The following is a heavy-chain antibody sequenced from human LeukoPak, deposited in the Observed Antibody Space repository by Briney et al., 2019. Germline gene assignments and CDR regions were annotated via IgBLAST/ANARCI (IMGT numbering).Heavy chain of an antibody. CDR1: AGSISSYY. CDR3: ARAGRWEGRPHAFDI. J-gene: IGHJ3*02. CDR2: IYYSGIT. D-gene: IGHD1-26*01. Sequence: PSETLSLTCTVPAGSISSYYWNWIRQPPGKGLEWIGYIYYSGITNYNPSLKSRVTISVGTSKSQFSLTLTSVTAADTALYYCARAGRWEGRPHAFDIWGQGTMVTVSS. V-gene: IGHV4-59*01.